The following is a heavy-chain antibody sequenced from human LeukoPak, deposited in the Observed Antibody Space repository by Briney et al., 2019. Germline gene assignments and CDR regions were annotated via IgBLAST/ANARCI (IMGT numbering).Heavy chain of an antibody. J-gene: IGHJ4*02. Sequence: GGSLRLSCATSGFIFSTYAMSWVRQAPGKGLEWVASITGTYGSTYYADCVRGRFTISRDNSKNTLYLQMNSLRAEDTAVYYCAKGYYDSSLHYFDFWGQGILVTVSS. D-gene: IGHD3-22*01. CDR3: AKGYYDSSLHYFDF. CDR1: GFIFSTYA. CDR2: ITGTYGST. V-gene: IGHV3-23*01.